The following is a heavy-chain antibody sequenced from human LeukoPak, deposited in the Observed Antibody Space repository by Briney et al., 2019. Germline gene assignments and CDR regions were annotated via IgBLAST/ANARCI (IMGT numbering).Heavy chain of an antibody. CDR1: GFIFTNYV. CDR2: INYDSAYI. J-gene: IGHJ4*01. Sequence: TGGSLRLSCAASGFIFTNYVLSWVRQAPGKGLEWVSDINYDSAYIYYADSVKGRFTISRDNAKNSLYLQMNSLRAEDTAIYYCARGLDDLWSGLTNYSGQGSLVTASS. D-gene: IGHD3-3*01. CDR3: ARGLDDLWSGLTNY. V-gene: IGHV3-23*01.